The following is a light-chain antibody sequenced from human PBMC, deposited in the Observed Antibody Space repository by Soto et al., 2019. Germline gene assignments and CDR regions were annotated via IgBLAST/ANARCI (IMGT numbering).Light chain of an antibody. V-gene: IGKV1-39*01. CDR1: QAVGSY. CDR2: ASS. Sequence: DIQMTQSPSSLSASVGDRLTITCRASQAVGSYLNWFQQKAGKPPKLLIYASSKLERGVPSRFRGTGSGTDFTLTVSSLQPEDFANYYCQQAYRAPWTFGQGTKVEV. J-gene: IGKJ1*01. CDR3: QQAYRAPWT.